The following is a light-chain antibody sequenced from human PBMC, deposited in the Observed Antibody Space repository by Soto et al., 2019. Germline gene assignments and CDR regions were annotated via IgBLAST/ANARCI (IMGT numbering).Light chain of an antibody. J-gene: IGKJ1*01. CDR2: DAS. CDR1: QSVSSY. V-gene: IGKV3-11*01. Sequence: EIVLTQCPATLYLSPGARAPLSGRASQSVSSYLAWYQQKPGQAPRLLIYDASNRATGIPARFSGSGSGTDFTLTISSLEPEDFAVYYCQQRSNWWTFGQGTKVDIK. CDR3: QQRSNWWT.